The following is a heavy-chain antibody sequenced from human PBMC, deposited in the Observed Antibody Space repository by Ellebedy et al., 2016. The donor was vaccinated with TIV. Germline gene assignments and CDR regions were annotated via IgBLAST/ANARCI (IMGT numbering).Heavy chain of an antibody. V-gene: IGHV4-59*01. Sequence: MPSETLSLTCTVSGASIRSFYCSWIRQPPGKGLEWIGNIYYSGSTDYNPSLKSRVTMSVDTSNNQFALKLNSVTAADTAVYYCARASNWNEPYAFDLWGQGTMVTVSS. J-gene: IGHJ3*01. CDR1: GASIRSFY. CDR2: IYYSGST. CDR3: ARASNWNEPYAFDL. D-gene: IGHD1-20*01.